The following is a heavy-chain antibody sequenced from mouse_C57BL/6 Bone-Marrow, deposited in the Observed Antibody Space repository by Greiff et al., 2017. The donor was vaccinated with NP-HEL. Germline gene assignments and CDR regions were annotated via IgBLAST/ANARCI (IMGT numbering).Heavy chain of an antibody. CDR3: TAYYEYDGADAMDY. CDR1: GFTFSSYA. V-gene: IGHV5-9-1*02. D-gene: IGHD2-4*01. CDR2: ISSGGYYI. J-gene: IGHJ4*01. Sequence: EVKLVESGEGLVKPGGSLKLSCAASGFTFSSYAMSWVRQTPEKRLEWVAYISSGGYYIYYADTVKGRFTISRDNARNTLYLQMSSLKSEDTAMYYCTAYYEYDGADAMDYWGQGTSVTVSS.